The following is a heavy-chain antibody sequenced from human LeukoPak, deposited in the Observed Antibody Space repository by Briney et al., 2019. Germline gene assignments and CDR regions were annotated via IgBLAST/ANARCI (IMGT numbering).Heavy chain of an antibody. J-gene: IGHJ5*02. D-gene: IGHD2-2*01. CDR2: INHSGSI. CDR3: ARRGYCSSTSCYEYWFDP. V-gene: IGHV4-34*01. CDR1: GGPFSGYY. Sequence: SSETLSLTCAVYGGPFSGYYWTWIRQPPGKGLEWIGEINHSGSINYNPSLKSRVTISGDTSNNQFPLKLSSVTATDTVVYYCARRGYCSSTSCYEYWFDPWGQGTLVTVSS.